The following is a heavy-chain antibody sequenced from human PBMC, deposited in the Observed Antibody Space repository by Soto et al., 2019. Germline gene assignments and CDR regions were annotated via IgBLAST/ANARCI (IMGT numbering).Heavy chain of an antibody. CDR2: IIPIFGTA. J-gene: IGHJ5*01. Sequence: GASVKVSCKASGGTFSSYAISWVRQAPGQGLEWMGGIIPIFGTANYAQKFQGRVTITADESTSTAYMELSSLRSEGTAVYYCARENYYGSGSYSFDFWGQGTLVTVSS. D-gene: IGHD3-10*01. CDR1: GGTFSSYA. V-gene: IGHV1-69*13. CDR3: ARENYYGSGSYSFDF.